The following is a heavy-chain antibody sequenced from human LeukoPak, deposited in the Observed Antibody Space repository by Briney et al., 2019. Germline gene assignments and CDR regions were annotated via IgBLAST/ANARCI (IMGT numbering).Heavy chain of an antibody. D-gene: IGHD2/OR15-2a*01. V-gene: IGHV4-59*01. CDR2: IYYTGTT. J-gene: IGHJ4*02. CDR1: GGSMSGYY. CDR3: ARLRGNYFPDF. Sequence: SETLSLTCTVSGGSMSGYYWTWIQQPPGKTLEWIAYIYYTGTTNYNPSLESRVTISVDTSRNQFSLRLRSVAAADTAVYYCARLRGNYFPDFWGQGTLVTVSS.